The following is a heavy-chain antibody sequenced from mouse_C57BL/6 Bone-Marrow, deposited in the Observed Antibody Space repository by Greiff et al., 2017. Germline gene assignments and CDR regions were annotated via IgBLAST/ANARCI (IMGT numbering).Heavy chain of an antibody. Sequence: DVQLQESGGDLVKPGGSLKLSCAASGFTFSSYGMSWVRQTPDKRLEWVATISSGGSYTYYPDSVKGRFTISRDNAKNTLYLQMSSLKSEDTAMYYCARHRLYYGSSYEFAYWGQGTLVTVSA. D-gene: IGHD1-1*01. V-gene: IGHV5-6*01. CDR2: ISSGGSYT. CDR3: ARHRLYYGSSYEFAY. J-gene: IGHJ3*01. CDR1: GFTFSSYG.